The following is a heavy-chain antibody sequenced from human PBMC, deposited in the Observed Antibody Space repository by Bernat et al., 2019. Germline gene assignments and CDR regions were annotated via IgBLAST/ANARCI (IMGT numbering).Heavy chain of an antibody. J-gene: IGHJ3*02. CDR2: IYYSGTT. Sequence: QVQLQESGPGLVKPSQTLSLTCTVSGGSISSGGYYWSWIRQHPGKGLEWIGYIYYSGTTYYNPSLKSRVTISVDTSKNQFSLRLSSVTAADTAVYYGAISPLGEGARRAFDIWGQGTMVTVSS. CDR1: GGSISSGGYY. CDR3: AISPLGEGARRAFDI. V-gene: IGHV4-31*03. D-gene: IGHD1-26*01.